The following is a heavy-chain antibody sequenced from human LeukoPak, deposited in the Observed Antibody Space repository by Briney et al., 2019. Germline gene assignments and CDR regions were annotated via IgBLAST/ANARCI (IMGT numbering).Heavy chain of an antibody. CDR3: ARRLRGLITYYFDY. V-gene: IGHV3-23*01. Sequence: GGSLRLSCATSGFTFSSYVMSWVRQAPGRGLEWVALIRGSDDSTYYADSVKGRFTISRDNANNSLYLQMNSLRAEDTAVYYCARRLRGLITYYFDYWGQGTLVTVSS. CDR1: GFTFSSYV. J-gene: IGHJ4*02. CDR2: IRGSDDST. D-gene: IGHD3-10*01.